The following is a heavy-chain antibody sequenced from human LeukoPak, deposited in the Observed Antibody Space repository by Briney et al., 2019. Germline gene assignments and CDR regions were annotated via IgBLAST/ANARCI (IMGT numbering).Heavy chain of an antibody. CDR3: ARARPNWSPPDF. D-gene: IGHD1-1*01. Sequence: SETLSLTCTVSGGSLSGFFWSWIRQPPGKGLEWIGYIFNSGSTAYNPSLKSRVTISEDTSNNRFSLKLNFATAADTAVYYCARARPNWSPPDFWGQGILVTVSS. CDR1: GGSLSGFF. V-gene: IGHV4-4*08. J-gene: IGHJ4*02. CDR2: IFNSGST.